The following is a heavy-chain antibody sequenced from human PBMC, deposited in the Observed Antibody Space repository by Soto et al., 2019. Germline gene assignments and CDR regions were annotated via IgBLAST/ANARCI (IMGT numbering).Heavy chain of an antibody. V-gene: IGHV1-8*01. CDR1: GNTFTSYD. CDR2: INPNSGNI. J-gene: IGHJ4*02. D-gene: IGHD3-10*01. CDR3: ARGLASGSYYLLDY. Sequence: QVQLVQSGAEVKKPGASVKVSCKASGNTFTSYDINWVRQATGHGLEWMGWINPNSGNIGYAQKFQGRVTMTRDTAIRTAYMEVSRLRSDDTAVYYCARGLASGSYYLLDYWDQGTLVTVSS.